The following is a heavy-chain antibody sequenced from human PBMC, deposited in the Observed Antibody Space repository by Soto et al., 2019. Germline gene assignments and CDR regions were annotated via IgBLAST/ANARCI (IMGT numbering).Heavy chain of an antibody. J-gene: IGHJ5*01. CDR1: GVSFRSSDYY. V-gene: IGHV4-39*01. Sequence: SETLSLTCTVSGVSFRSSDYYWGWIRQPPNKGLEWIGSMHYSGSTFYNPSLKSRVTISVDTSKNQFSLKLTSVTAADTAVYYCARPGYSSNWYWFDSWGQGTLVTVSS. CDR3: ARPGYSSNWYWFDS. D-gene: IGHD6-13*01. CDR2: MHYSGST.